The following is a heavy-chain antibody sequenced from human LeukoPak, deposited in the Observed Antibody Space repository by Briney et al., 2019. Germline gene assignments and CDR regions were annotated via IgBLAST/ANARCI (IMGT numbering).Heavy chain of an antibody. Sequence: GGSLRLSCAASGFTFSTYAMNWVRQAPGKGLEWVSAITGSGSTTYYAESVRGRFTISRDNSKNTLYLQMNSLRAEDTAVYFCAKVWYGAYIDDYWGQGTLVTVSS. CDR3: AKVWYGAYIDDY. V-gene: IGHV3-23*01. CDR2: ITGSGSTT. CDR1: GFTFSTYA. D-gene: IGHD4-17*01. J-gene: IGHJ4*02.